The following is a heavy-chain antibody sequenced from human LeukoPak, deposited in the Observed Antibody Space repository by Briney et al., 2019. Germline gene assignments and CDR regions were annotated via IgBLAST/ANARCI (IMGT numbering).Heavy chain of an antibody. CDR2: INPSGGST. CDR3: AIITIFGVVTVDY. Sequence: ASVKVSCKASGGTFSSYAISWVRQAPGQGLEWMGIINPSGGSTSYAQKFQGRVTMTRDTSTSTVYMELSSLRSEDTAVYYCAIITIFGVVTVDYWGQGTLVTVSS. CDR1: GGTFSSYA. J-gene: IGHJ4*02. D-gene: IGHD3-3*01. V-gene: IGHV1-46*01.